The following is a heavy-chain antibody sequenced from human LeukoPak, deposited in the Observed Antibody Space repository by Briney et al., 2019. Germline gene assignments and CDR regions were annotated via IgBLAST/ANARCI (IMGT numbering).Heavy chain of an antibody. CDR2: FDPEDGET. Sequence: ASVKVSCKVSGYTLTELSMHWVRQAPGKGLEWMGGFDPEDGETIYAQKFQGRVTMTEDTSTDTAYMELSSLRSEDTAVYYCASFPPIAAAGTTYYYYGMDVWGQGTTVTVSS. V-gene: IGHV1-24*01. D-gene: IGHD6-13*01. CDR1: GYTLTELS. J-gene: IGHJ6*02. CDR3: ASFPPIAAAGTTYYYYGMDV.